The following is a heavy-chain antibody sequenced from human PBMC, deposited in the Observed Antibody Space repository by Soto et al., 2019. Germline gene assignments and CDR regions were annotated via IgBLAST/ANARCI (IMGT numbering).Heavy chain of an antibody. D-gene: IGHD3-3*01. CDR3: ASLPSVWSGDRNNYYYYGMDV. CDR2: IDPSDSYT. J-gene: IGHJ6*02. V-gene: IGHV5-10-1*01. CDR1: GYSFTSYC. Sequence: GESLKISCDGSGYSFTSYCISLVRQMPGKGLEWMWRIDPSDSYTNYSPSFQCHVTISADKAISTAYLQWSSLKASDTAMYYCASLPSVWSGDRNNYYYYGMDVWGQGTTVTVSS.